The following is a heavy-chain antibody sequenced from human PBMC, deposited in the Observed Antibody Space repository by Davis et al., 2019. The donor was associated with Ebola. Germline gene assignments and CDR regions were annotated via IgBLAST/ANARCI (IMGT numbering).Heavy chain of an antibody. V-gene: IGHV3-21*04. CDR2: ISSSSSYI. CDR1: GFTFSSYS. CDR3: ARGKRYFDWLLPFDY. D-gene: IGHD3-9*01. Sequence: PGGSLRLSCAASGFTFSSYSMNWVRQAPGKGLEWVSSISSSSSYIYYADSVKGRFTISRDNAKNSLYLQMNSLRAEDTAVYYCARGKRYFDWLLPFDYWGQGTLVTVSS. J-gene: IGHJ4*02.